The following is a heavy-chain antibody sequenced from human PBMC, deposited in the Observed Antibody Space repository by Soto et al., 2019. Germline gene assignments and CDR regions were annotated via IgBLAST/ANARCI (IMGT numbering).Heavy chain of an antibody. CDR3: AKDWPEKRITMIVVVEQPDY. J-gene: IGHJ4*02. D-gene: IGHD3-22*01. CDR1: GFTFSSYG. CDR2: ISYDGSNK. Sequence: GGSLRLSCAASGFTFSSYGMHWVRQAPGKGLEWVAVISYDGSNKYYADSVKGRFTISRDNSKNTLYLQMNSLRAEDTAVYYCAKDWPEKRITMIVVVEQPDYWGQGTLVTVSS. V-gene: IGHV3-30*18.